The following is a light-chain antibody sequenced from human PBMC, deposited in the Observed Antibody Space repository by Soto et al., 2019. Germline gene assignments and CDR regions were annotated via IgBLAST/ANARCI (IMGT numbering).Light chain of an antibody. CDR3: LQYGSSLWT. CDR2: GAS. V-gene: IGKV3-20*01. CDR1: QSVSSSY. J-gene: IGKJ1*01. Sequence: IVLTQSPGTLSLSPGERATLSCRASQSVSSSYLAWYQQKPGQAPRLLIYGASSRATGIPARFSGSGSGTDFTLTISSLEPEDFAVYYCLQYGSSLWTFGQGTKVDIK.